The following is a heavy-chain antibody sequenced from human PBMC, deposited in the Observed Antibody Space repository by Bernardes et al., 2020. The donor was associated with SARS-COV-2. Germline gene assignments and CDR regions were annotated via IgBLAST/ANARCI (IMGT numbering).Heavy chain of an antibody. D-gene: IGHD3-3*01. CDR2: INAGNANT. Sequence: ASVKVSCKASGYSFNGYAIHWVRQAPGQRLEWMGWINAGNANTKSSQKFQDRVSFTRDTSASTIYMELRGLRSEDTAVYYCARGFLRFLEWFPFDYWGQGTLVTVSS. CDR1: GYSFNGYA. J-gene: IGHJ4*02. CDR3: ARGFLRFLEWFPFDY. V-gene: IGHV1-3*01.